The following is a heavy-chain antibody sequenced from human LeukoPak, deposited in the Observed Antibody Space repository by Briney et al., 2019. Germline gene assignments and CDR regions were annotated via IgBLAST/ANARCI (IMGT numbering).Heavy chain of an antibody. CDR1: GFTFSSYA. J-gene: IGHJ4*02. V-gene: IGHV3-30-3*01. CDR2: ISYDGSNK. Sequence: PGGSLRLSCAASGFTFSSYAMHWVRQAPGKGLEWVAVISYDGSNKYYADSVKGRFTISSDNSKNTLYLQMNGLRADGTAVYYCARDLFISLVPAAIMPWQGIDYWGQGTLVTVSS. CDR3: ARDLFISLVPAAIMPWQGIDY. D-gene: IGHD2-2*01.